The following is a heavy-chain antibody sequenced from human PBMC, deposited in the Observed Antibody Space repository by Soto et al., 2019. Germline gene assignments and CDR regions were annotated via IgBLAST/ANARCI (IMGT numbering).Heavy chain of an antibody. CDR1: GFIFSEYS. Sequence: DVQLVESGGGLVQPGGSLRLSCAASGFIFSEYSMNWVRQAPGKGLEWVAYISTSSSTKYYADSVKGRFTISRDNTRNSVYLQMNSLRDEDKAEYYCVTQLIRGEGVVHWGQGTLVSVSS. D-gene: IGHD3-10*01. J-gene: IGHJ5*02. CDR2: ISTSSSTK. V-gene: IGHV3-48*02. CDR3: VTQLIRGEGVVH.